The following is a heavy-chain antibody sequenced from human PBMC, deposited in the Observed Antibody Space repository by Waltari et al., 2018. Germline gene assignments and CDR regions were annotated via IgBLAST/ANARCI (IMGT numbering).Heavy chain of an antibody. CDR1: GYSISSGYY. J-gene: IGHJ4*02. D-gene: IGHD1-26*01. CDR2: IYHSGST. V-gene: IGHV4-38-2*01. CDR3: ARLGELLGVDY. Sequence: QVQLQESGPGLVKPSETLSLTCAVSGYSISSGYYWGWIRQPPGKGLEWIGSIYHSGSTYYNPSLKSRVTISVDTSKNQFSLKLSSVTAADTAVYYCARLGELLGVDYWGQGTLVTVSS.